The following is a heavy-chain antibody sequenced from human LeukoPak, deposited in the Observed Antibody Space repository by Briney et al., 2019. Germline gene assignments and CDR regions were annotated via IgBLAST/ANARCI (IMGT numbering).Heavy chain of an antibody. CDR2: IIPIFGTA. V-gene: IGHV1-69*05. Sequence: SVKVSCKASGGTLSSYAISWVRQAPGQGLEWMGGIIPIFGTANYAQKFQGRVTITTDESTSTAYVELSSLRSEDTAVYYCAREGGGHPGIGYYYMDFWGKGTTVTVSS. CDR1: GGTLSSYA. CDR3: AREGGGHPGIGYYYMDF. D-gene: IGHD2-15*01. J-gene: IGHJ6*03.